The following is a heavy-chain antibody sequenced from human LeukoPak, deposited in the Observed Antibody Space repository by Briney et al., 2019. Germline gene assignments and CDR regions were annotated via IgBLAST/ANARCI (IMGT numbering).Heavy chain of an antibody. Sequence: SETLSLTCTVSGYSISSGYYWGWIRQPPGKGLEWIGSIYHSGSTYYNPSLKSRVTISVDTSKNQFSLKLSSVTAADTAVYYCARVALGILPDAFDIWGQGTMVTVSS. CDR1: GYSISSGYY. CDR2: IYHSGST. V-gene: IGHV4-38-2*02. J-gene: IGHJ3*02. CDR3: ARVALGILPDAFDI. D-gene: IGHD7-27*01.